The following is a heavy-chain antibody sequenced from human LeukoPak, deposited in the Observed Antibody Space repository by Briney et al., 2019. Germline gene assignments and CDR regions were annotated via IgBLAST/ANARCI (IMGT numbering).Heavy chain of an antibody. J-gene: IGHJ4*02. CDR1: GFTFSSYS. CDR2: IISNGGTT. Sequence: GGSLRLSCSASGFTFSSYSMNWVRQAPGKGLECISTIISNGGTTHYADSVKGRFTISRDNSKNTLYLQMNSLRAEDTAVYYCARAVTMIVVVPGGDYWGQGTLVTVSS. CDR3: ARAVTMIVVVPGGDY. D-gene: IGHD3-22*01. V-gene: IGHV3-64*04.